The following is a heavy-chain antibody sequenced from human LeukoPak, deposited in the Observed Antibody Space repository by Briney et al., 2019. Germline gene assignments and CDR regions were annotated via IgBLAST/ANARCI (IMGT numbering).Heavy chain of an antibody. J-gene: IGHJ6*03. D-gene: IGHD2-2*01. V-gene: IGHV3-30*04. CDR1: GFTFSSYA. CDR2: ISYDGSNK. CDR3: AREVAVPAAMVHYYYYYYMDV. Sequence: GRSLRLSCAASGFTFSSYAMHWVRQAPGKGLEWVALISYDGSNKYYADSVKGRFTISRDNSKNTLYLQMNSLRTEDTAVYYCAREVAVPAAMVHYYYYYYMDVWGKGTTVTVSS.